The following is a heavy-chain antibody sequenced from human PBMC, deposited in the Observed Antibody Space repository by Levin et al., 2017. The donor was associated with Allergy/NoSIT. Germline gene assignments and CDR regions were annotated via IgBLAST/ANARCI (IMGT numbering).Heavy chain of an antibody. Sequence: SGPTLVKPTQTLTLTCTFSGFSLSTSGVGVGWIRQPPGKALEWLALIYWDDDKRYSPSLKSRLTITKDTSKNQVVLTMTNMDPVDTATYYCAHTPGVTTVMFFDYWGQGTLVTVSS. CDR3: AHTPGVTTVMFFDY. V-gene: IGHV2-5*02. J-gene: IGHJ4*02. CDR2: IYWDDDK. D-gene: IGHD4-17*01. CDR1: GFSLSTSGVG.